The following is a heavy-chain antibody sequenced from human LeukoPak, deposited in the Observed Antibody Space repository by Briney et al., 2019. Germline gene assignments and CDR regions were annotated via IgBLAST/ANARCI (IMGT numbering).Heavy chain of an antibody. CDR2: IYTSGST. Sequence: SETLSLTCTASGGSISSGGYYWSWIRQPPGKGLEWIGRIYTSGSTNYNPSLKSRVTISVDTSKKQFSLKVSSVTAADTAVYYCARGSGSYYNYYYYYYMDVWGKGTTVTVSS. V-gene: IGHV4-61*02. J-gene: IGHJ6*03. D-gene: IGHD3-10*01. CDR3: ARGSGSYYNYYYYYYMDV. CDR1: GGSISSGGYY.